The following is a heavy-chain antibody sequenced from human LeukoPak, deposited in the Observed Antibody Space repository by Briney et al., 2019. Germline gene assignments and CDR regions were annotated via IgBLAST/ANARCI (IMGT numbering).Heavy chain of an antibody. D-gene: IGHD2/OR15-2a*01. CDR3: VKDLRSDFMGVLSRYLSY. J-gene: IGHJ4*02. CDR2: ISRNGGST. V-gene: IGHV3-64D*09. Sequence: GSLILSCSASGFTFSSFAMHWVRQAPGKGLEYVAAISRNGGSTYYADSVKGRFTISRDNSKSTLYLQMSSLRAEDTAVYLCVKDLRSDFMGVLSRYLSYWGQGTLVTVSS. CDR1: GFTFSSFA.